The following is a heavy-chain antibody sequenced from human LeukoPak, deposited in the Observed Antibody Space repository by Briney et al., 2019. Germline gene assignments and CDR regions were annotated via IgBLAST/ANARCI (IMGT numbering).Heavy chain of an antibody. D-gene: IGHD3-10*01. CDR2: INHSGST. Sequence: SETLSLTCTVSGGSISSSSYYWGWIRQPPGKGLEWIGEINHSGSTNYNPSLKNRVTISIDTSKNQFSLKLSSVTAADTAVYYCARLSMGRSGSYYLSYNDYWGQGTLVTVSS. V-gene: IGHV4-39*07. J-gene: IGHJ4*02. CDR1: GGSISSSSYY. CDR3: ARLSMGRSGSYYLSYNDY.